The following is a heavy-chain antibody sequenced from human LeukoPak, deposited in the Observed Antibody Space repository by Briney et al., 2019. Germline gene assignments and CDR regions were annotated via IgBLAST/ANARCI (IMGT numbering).Heavy chain of an antibody. CDR3: ARGVGAAY. V-gene: IGHV3-30-3*01. J-gene: IGHJ4*02. D-gene: IGHD2-15*01. CDR1: GFTFSSYA. Sequence: GGSLRLSCAASGFTFSSYAMHWVRQAPGKGLEWVAVISYDGSNKYYADSVKGRFTISRDNAKNSLYLQMNSLRAEDTAVYYCARGVGAAYWGQGTLVTVSS. CDR2: ISYDGSNK.